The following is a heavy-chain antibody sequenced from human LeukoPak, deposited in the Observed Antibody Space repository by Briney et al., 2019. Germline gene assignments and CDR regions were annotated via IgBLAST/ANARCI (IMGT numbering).Heavy chain of an antibody. V-gene: IGHV3-23*01. CDR2: IIGSGGST. CDR3: AKESGFYSNSPPDS. CDR1: DFTFIRYA. Sequence: GGSLRLSCAASDFTFIRYAMSWVRQAPGKGLEWVSGIIGSGGSTYYAYSVKGRFTISRDNSKNTLYLQMNSLRAEDSAIYYCAKESGFYSNSPPDSWGQGTLVTVSS. J-gene: IGHJ4*02. D-gene: IGHD6-13*01.